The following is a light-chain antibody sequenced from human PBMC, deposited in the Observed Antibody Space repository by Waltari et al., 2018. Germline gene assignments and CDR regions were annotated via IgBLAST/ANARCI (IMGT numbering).Light chain of an antibody. CDR3: QHYDRSST. Sequence: EIVLTQSPGTLSLSPGERGTLSCRASQSVNSRYLAWYQQKPGQAPRPLIYAASSRATGSPDRFSGSGSGTEFSLTISRLEPEDFAVYYCQHYDRSSTFGQGTKVEMK. J-gene: IGKJ1*01. CDR2: AAS. V-gene: IGKV3-20*01. CDR1: QSVNSRY.